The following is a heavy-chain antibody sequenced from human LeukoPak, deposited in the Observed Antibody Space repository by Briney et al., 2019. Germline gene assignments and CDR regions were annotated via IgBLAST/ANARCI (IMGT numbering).Heavy chain of an antibody. Sequence: GGSLRLSCAASGFAFSTYGMHWVRQAPGKGLEWVAVISYDGSNKYYADSVKGRFTISRDNSKNALYLQMNSLRAEDTAVYYCANREYHLPALYWGQGTLVTVSS. J-gene: IGHJ4*02. CDR2: ISYDGSNK. D-gene: IGHD2-2*01. CDR1: GFAFSTYG. CDR3: ANREYHLPALY. V-gene: IGHV3-30*18.